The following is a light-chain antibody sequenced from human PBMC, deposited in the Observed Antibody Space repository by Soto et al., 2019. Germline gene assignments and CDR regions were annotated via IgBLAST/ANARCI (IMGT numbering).Light chain of an antibody. V-gene: IGKV1-6*01. CDR1: QDSSNY. CDR3: LQDYNYPWS. CDR2: AAS. J-gene: IGKJ1*01. Sequence: IQMTHSLSTLSASVGDRVTITCQAIQDSSNYLDWYQQKPGKAPELLIYAASTLQSGVPSRFSGSGSGTDFTLTISSLQPEDFATYYCLQDYNYPWSFGQGTKVDIK.